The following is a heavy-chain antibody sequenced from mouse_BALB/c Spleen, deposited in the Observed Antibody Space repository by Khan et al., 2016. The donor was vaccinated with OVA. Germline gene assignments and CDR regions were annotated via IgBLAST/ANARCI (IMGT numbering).Heavy chain of an antibody. V-gene: IGHV1S132*01. CDR3: AGDYGSSYSLEY. CDR1: GYTFTSYW. CDR2: IYPGTGST. D-gene: IGHD1-1*01. J-gene: IGHJ2*01. Sequence: QVRLQQSGAELVRPGASVKLSCKTSGYTFTSYWIHWVKQRSGQGLEWIARIYPGTGSTYYNEKFKGKATLTADNSSSTAYMQLSSLKSEDSAVDFCAGDYGSSYSLEYWGQGTTLTVSS.